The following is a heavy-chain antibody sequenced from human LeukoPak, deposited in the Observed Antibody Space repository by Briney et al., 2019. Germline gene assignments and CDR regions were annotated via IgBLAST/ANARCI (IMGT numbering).Heavy chain of an antibody. Sequence: GGSLRLSCAASGFTLSTYGMHWVRQAPGKGLEWVAMISHDGNSKQYADFAKGRFTISRDNSKNTLYLQMNSLTTEDTAVYHCAKDLCGSDWYNYFDPWGQGALVTVSS. D-gene: IGHD6-19*01. V-gene: IGHV3-30*18. J-gene: IGHJ5*02. CDR2: ISHDGNSK. CDR3: AKDLCGSDWYNYFDP. CDR1: GFTLSTYG.